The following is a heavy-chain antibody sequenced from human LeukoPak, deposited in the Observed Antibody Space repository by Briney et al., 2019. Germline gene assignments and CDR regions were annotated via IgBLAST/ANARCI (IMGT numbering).Heavy chain of an antibody. D-gene: IGHD3-22*01. CDR2: VYGSDSDT. Sequence: GESLKISCKGSGYNFTNYWIGWVGQMPGKGLEWMGIVYGSDSDTTYNPYFQGQVTLSVDNSISTAYLQWSSLKASDTAMYYCARLGGADSTGLNYFDPWGQGTLVTVSS. CDR1: GYNFTNYW. CDR3: ARLGGADSTGLNYFDP. V-gene: IGHV5-51*01. J-gene: IGHJ5*02.